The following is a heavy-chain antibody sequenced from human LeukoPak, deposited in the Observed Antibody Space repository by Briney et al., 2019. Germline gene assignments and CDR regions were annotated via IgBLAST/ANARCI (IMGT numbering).Heavy chain of an antibody. CDR2: ISGSGGST. Sequence: GGSLRLSCAASRFTFSNAWVSWVRQAPGKGLEWVSAISGSGGSTYYADSVKGRFTISRDNSKNTLYLQMNSLRAEDTAVYYCAKRNSSGWPYYFDYWGQGTLVTVSS. CDR3: AKRNSSGWPYYFDY. V-gene: IGHV3-23*01. J-gene: IGHJ4*02. D-gene: IGHD6-19*01. CDR1: RFTFSNAW.